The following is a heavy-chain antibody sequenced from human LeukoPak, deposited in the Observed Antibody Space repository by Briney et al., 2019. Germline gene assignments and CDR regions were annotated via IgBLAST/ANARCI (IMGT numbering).Heavy chain of an antibody. J-gene: IGHJ3*02. CDR3: AKDAFDI. V-gene: IGHV3-30*18. Sequence: GGSLRLSCVASGFTFSSYGMHWVRQAPGKGLEWVAVISYDGSNKYYADSVKGRFTISRDNSKNTLYLRMNSLRAEDTAVYYCAKDAFDIWGQGTMVTVSS. CDR1: GFTFSSYG. CDR2: ISYDGSNK.